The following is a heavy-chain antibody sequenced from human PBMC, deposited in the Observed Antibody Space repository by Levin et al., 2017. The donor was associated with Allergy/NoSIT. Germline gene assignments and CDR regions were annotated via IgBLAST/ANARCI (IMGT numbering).Heavy chain of an antibody. CDR1: GFTFSTYS. J-gene: IGHJ4*02. V-gene: IGHV3-48*02. Sequence: GESLKISCAASGFTFSTYSMNWVRQAPGKGLEWISQISHNGGAIYYADSVRGRFTISRDNAKNSLYLRMSSLRDEDSAVYYCARGFNWGCDFWGQGTLVTVSS. D-gene: IGHD7-27*01. CDR3: ARGFNWGCDF. CDR2: ISHNGGAI.